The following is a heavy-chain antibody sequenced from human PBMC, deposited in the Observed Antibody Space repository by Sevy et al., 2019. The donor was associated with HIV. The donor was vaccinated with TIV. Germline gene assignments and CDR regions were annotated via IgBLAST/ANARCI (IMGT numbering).Heavy chain of an antibody. CDR2: IIPILGTA. CDR1: GGTFSSYA. J-gene: IGHJ4*02. V-gene: IGHV1-69*13. CDR3: ARGAGKVVVVPAAMRAYYFDY. D-gene: IGHD2-2*01. Sequence: ASVKVSCKASGGTFSSYAISWVRQAPGQGLEWMGGIIPILGTANYAQKFQGRVTITADDSTGTAYMELSSLRSEDTAVYYCARGAGKVVVVPAAMRAYYFDYWGQGTLVTVSS.